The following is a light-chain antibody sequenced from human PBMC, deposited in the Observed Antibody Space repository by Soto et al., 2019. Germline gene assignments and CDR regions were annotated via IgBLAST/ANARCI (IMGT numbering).Light chain of an antibody. Sequence: DIQMTQSHSTLSASVGDGVTITCLASQSISSWLAWYQQKPGKAPKLLIYKASSLESGVPSRFSGSGSGTEFTLTISSLQPDDFATYYCQQYNSYPLTFGGGTKGGYQ. V-gene: IGKV1-5*03. CDR3: QQYNSYPLT. CDR1: QSISSW. J-gene: IGKJ4*01. CDR2: KAS.